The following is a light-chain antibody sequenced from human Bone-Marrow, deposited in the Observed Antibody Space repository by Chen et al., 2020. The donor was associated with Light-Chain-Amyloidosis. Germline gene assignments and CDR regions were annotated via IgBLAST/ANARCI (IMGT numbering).Light chain of an antibody. Sequence: SYELTQPPSVSVSPGQTARITCSGDDLPTKYAYWYQQKPGQAPVLVIHRATERPSGISVRFSGSIAGTTANLPISGVQAEDEADYHCQSADSSGTYEGIFGGGTKLTVL. V-gene: IGLV3-25*03. J-gene: IGLJ2*01. CDR2: RAT. CDR3: QSADSSGTYEGI. CDR1: DLPTKY.